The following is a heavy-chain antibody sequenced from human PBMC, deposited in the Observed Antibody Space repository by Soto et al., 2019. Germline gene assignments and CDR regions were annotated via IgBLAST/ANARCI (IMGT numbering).Heavy chain of an antibody. D-gene: IGHD5-12*01. CDR3: TRVYSGWSLDP. CDR1: GFTVSSSY. CDR2: IYSGGST. J-gene: IGHJ5*02. Sequence: HPGGSLRLSCAASGFTVSSSYMNWVRQAPGKGLEWISLIYSGGSTYYADSVKGRFTISRDISQNTLYLQMNSLTAGDTALYYCTRVYSGWSLDPWGQGTLVTVSS. V-gene: IGHV3-66*01.